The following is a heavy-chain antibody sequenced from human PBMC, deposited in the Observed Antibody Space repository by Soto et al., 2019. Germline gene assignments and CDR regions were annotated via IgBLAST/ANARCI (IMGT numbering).Heavy chain of an antibody. D-gene: IGHD3-22*01. CDR1: GFTFSSYG. J-gene: IGHJ4*02. Sequence: QVQLVESGGGVVQPGRSLRLSCAASGFTFSSYGMHWVRQAPGKGLEWVAVIWYDGSNKYYEDSLKGRFTISRDNYKKTLYLQVNSLRAEDTAVYFCARDDYDSSGYYYVDYWGQGTLVTVSS. CDR3: ARDDYDSSGYYYVDY. CDR2: IWYDGSNK. V-gene: IGHV3-33*01.